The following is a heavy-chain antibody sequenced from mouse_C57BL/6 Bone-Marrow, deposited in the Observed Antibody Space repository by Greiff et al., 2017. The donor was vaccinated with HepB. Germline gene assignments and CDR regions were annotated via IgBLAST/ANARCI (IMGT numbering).Heavy chain of an antibody. CDR3: TRAYGNYGVDY. J-gene: IGHJ2*01. V-gene: IGHV5-9-1*02. Sequence: EVKLMESGEGLVKPGGSLKLSCAASGFTFSSYAMSWVRQTPEKRLEWVAYISSGGDYIYYADTVKGRFTISRDNARNTLYLQMSSLKSEDTAMYYCTRAYGNYGVDYWGQGTTLTVSS. CDR1: GFTFSSYA. D-gene: IGHD2-1*01. CDR2: ISSGGDYI.